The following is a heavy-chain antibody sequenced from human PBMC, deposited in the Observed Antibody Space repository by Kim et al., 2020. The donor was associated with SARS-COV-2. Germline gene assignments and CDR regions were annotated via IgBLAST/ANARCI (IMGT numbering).Heavy chain of an antibody. CDR1: GFTFSNAW. V-gene: IGHV3-15*01. CDR2: IKSKTDGGTT. D-gene: IGHD4-17*01. Sequence: GGSLRLSCAASGFTFSNAWMSWVRQAPGKGLEWVGRIKSKTDGGTTDYAAPMKGRFTISRDDSKNTLYLQMNSLKTEDTAVYYCTTEYGDYPLVHWGQGTLVTVSS. J-gene: IGHJ4*02. CDR3: TTEYGDYPLVH.